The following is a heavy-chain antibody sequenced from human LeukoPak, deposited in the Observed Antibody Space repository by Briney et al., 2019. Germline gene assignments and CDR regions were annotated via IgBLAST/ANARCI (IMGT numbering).Heavy chain of an antibody. CDR3: AKDHLNYYDSRDFDY. CDR2: IRYDGSNK. CDR1: GFTFSSYG. D-gene: IGHD3-22*01. V-gene: IGHV3-30*02. Sequence: GGSLRLSCAASGFTFSSYGMHWVRQAPGKGLEWVAFIRYDGSNKYYADSVKGRFTISRDNSKNTLYLQMNSLRAEDTAVYYCAKDHLNYYDSRDFDYWGQGTLVTVSS. J-gene: IGHJ4*02.